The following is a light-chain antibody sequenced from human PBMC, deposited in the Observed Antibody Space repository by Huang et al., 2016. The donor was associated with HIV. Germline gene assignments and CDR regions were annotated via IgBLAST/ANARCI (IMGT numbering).Light chain of an antibody. CDR2: GVS. J-gene: IGKJ4*01. V-gene: IGKV3-15*01. Sequence: EIVMTQSPATLSVSPGGKATLSCRASQNIVNNLAWYRQKPGQTPRLLVYGVSTRAAGIPDRFNGSGSETEFTLTISSLQSEDFAVYYCQQYYDWPPLTFGGGTEVEIK. CDR3: QQYYDWPPLT. CDR1: QNIVNN.